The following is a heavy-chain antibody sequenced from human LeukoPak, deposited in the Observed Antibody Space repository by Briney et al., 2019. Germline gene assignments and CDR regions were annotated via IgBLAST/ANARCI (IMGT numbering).Heavy chain of an antibody. D-gene: IGHD2-2*01. CDR2: ISAYNGNT. J-gene: IGHJ4*02. V-gene: IGHV1-18*01. CDR3: ARVGKYQLLSCFDY. Sequence: ASVKVSCKASGYTFTSYGISWVRQAPGQGLEWMGWISAYNGNTNYAQKLQGRVTMTTDTSTSTAYMELRSLRSDDTAAYYCARVGKYQLLSCFDYWGQGTLVTVSS. CDR1: GYTFTSYG.